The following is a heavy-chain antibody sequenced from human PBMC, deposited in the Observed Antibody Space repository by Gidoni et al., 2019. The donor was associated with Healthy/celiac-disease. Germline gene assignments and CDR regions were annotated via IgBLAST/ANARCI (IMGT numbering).Heavy chain of an antibody. CDR1: GYTFTGYY. J-gene: IGHJ3*02. D-gene: IGHD5-12*01. V-gene: IGHV1-2*04. CDR2: INPNSGGT. Sequence: QVQLVQSGAEVKKPGASVKVSCKASGYTFTGYYMHWVRQAGQGLEWMGWINPNSGGTNYAQKFQGWVTMTRDTSISTAYMELSRLRSDDTAVYYCARFRGMATKAAFDIWGQGTMVTVSS. CDR3: ARFRGMATKAAFDI.